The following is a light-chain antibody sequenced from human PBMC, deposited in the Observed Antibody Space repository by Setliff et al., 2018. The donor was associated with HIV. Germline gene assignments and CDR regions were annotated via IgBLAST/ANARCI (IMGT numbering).Light chain of an antibody. CDR3: SSYTGDSVLNV. CDR2: EVN. V-gene: IGLV2-23*02. CDR1: SSDIGSYNF. Sequence: VLTQPASVSGSPGQSITISCTGASSDIGSYNFVSWYQHHPGRTPKLIIFEVNRRPSEVSARFSGSKSGNTAALTISDLQAEDEADYYCSSYTGDSVLNVFGTGTKVTVL. J-gene: IGLJ1*01.